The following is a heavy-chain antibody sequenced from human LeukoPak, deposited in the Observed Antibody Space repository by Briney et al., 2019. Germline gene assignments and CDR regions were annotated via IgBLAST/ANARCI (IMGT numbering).Heavy chain of an antibody. Sequence: GASVKLSCKASGYTFTGYYMHWVRQAPGQGLEWMGWIDPNSGCTNYAQRFQGRVTLTRDTSINTAYMELSRLRSDDTAVYYCARGPFGELYWVDYWGQGTLVTVSS. D-gene: IGHD3-10*01. CDR2: IDPNSGCT. V-gene: IGHV1-2*02. CDR3: ARGPFGELYWVDY. CDR1: GYTFTGYY. J-gene: IGHJ4*02.